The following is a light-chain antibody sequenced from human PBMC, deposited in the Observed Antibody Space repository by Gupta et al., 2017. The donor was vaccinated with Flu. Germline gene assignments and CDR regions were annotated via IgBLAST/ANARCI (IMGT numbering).Light chain of an antibody. CDR3: QQHNNWPPDT. J-gene: IGKJ2*01. CDR1: QSVSTN. Sequence: ATLSVSPGERATLSCRASQSVSTNLAWYQQKPGQAPRLLIYGASTRATGIPARFSGSGYGTEFTLTISSRQSEDFALYYCQQHNNWPPDTFGQGTKLEIK. V-gene: IGKV3-15*01. CDR2: GAS.